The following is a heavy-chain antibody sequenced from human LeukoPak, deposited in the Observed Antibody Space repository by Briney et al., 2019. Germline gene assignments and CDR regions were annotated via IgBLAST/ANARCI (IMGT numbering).Heavy chain of an antibody. V-gene: IGHV3-23*01. D-gene: IGHD3-22*01. J-gene: IGHJ4*02. Sequence: GGSLRLSCAASGLTFSTYAMSWVRQAPGKGPEWVSGITGTGSKTYYADSVKGRFTVSRDNSKNTLFLQMNSLRVDDTAVYYCAKDHYDGSGFPFDCWGQGTLVTVSS. CDR2: ITGTGSKT. CDR3: AKDHYDGSGFPFDC. CDR1: GLTFSTYA.